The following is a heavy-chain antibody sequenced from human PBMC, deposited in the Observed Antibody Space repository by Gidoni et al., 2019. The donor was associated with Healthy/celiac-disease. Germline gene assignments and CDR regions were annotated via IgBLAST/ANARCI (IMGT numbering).Heavy chain of an antibody. CDR3: ARTYYDFWSGYYDY. V-gene: IGHV2-26*01. Sequence: QVTLKESGHVLVKPTETLTLTCTVSGFSLSNARMGVSWIRQPPGRALEWLAHIFSNDEKSYSTSLKSRLTLSKDTSKSQVVLTMTNMDPVDTATYYCARTYYDFWSGYYDYWGQGILVTVSS. CDR2: IFSNDEK. D-gene: IGHD3-3*01. CDR1: GFSLSNARMG. J-gene: IGHJ4*02.